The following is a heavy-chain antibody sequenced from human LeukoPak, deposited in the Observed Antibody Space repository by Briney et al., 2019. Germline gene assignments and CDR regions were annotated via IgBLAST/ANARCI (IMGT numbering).Heavy chain of an antibody. CDR2: ISGSGGST. Sequence: GGSLRLSCAASAFTFSSYAMRWVRQAPGKGLEWVSSISGSGGSTYYADSVKGRFTISRDNSKNTLYLQMNSLRAEDTAVYYCAIDLDYSGSGSYSDYWGQGTLVTVSS. CDR1: AFTFSSYA. V-gene: IGHV3-23*01. D-gene: IGHD3-10*01. J-gene: IGHJ4*02. CDR3: AIDLDYSGSGSYSDY.